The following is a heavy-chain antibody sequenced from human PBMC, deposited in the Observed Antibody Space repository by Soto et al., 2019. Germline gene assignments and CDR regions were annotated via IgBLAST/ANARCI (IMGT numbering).Heavy chain of an antibody. Sequence: GGSLRLSCAASGFTVSSNYMSWVRQAPGKGLEWVSVIYSGGNTYYADSVKGRFTISRHNSKNTLYLQMNSLRAEDTAVYYCARSTGDQGGAFDIWGQGTMVTVSS. CDR3: ARSTGDQGGAFDI. J-gene: IGHJ3*02. V-gene: IGHV3-53*04. CDR2: IYSGGNT. D-gene: IGHD7-27*01. CDR1: GFTVSSNY.